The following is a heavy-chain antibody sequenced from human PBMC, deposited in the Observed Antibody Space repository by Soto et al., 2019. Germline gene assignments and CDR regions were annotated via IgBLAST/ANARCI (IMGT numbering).Heavy chain of an antibody. V-gene: IGHV4-59*01. J-gene: IGHJ3*02. D-gene: IGHD3-16*01. CDR2: IYYKGST. Sequence: QVQLHESGPGLVKPSETLSLTCTVSGGSISPYYWSWIRQFPDKGLEYIGYIYYKGSTNYNPSLKSRVTIAVDTSKNQFSLTLPSVTAVDTAVYYCAGEGGPVWPADIWGQGTVVSVSS. CDR3: AGEGGPVWPADI. CDR1: GGSISPYY.